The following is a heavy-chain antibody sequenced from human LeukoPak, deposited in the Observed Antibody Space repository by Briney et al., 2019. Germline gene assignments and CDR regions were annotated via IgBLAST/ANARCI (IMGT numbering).Heavy chain of an antibody. J-gene: IGHJ4*02. V-gene: IGHV3-11*01. Sequence: GGSLRLYCAASGFIFSDYYMTWIRQAPEQGLEWVSHITSSGATIYYADSVKGRFTISRDNAKNSLSLQMNSLRAEDTGVYFCARVLSSGYSPFDYWGQGILVTVSS. CDR3: ARVLSSGYSPFDY. CDR1: GFIFSDYY. D-gene: IGHD3-22*01. CDR2: ITSSGATI.